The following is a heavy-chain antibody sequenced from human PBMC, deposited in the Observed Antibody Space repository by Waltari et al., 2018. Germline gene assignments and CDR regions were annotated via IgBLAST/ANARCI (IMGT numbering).Heavy chain of an antibody. J-gene: IGHJ4*02. CDR3: AKRGGTGPVAVAGIHCDY. V-gene: IGHV3-23*01. Sequence: VQLLGAGGGLVQRGGSLRLSCTPSGLTFSTSSLYWCAQAPGKGLEWVSSISSSGDNAYYTDSVRGRFTISRDNSKNTLFLEVNSLRVEDTATYYCAKRGGTGPVAVAGIHCDYWGQGILVTVSS. CDR1: GLTFSTSS. D-gene: IGHD6-19*01. CDR2: ISSSGDNA.